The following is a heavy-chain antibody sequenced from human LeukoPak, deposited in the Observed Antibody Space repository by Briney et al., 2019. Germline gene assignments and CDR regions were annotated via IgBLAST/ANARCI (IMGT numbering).Heavy chain of an antibody. Sequence: GGSXXLSXAXXGFTFSSYGMHWVRQAPGKGLEWVAFIRYDGSNKYYADSVKGRFTISRDNYKNTLYLKMNRLRDGDTAVYYCANNLDSSGYYLDDYWGQGTLVTVSS. CDR1: GFTFSSYG. J-gene: IGHJ4*02. CDR2: IRYDGSNK. V-gene: IGHV3-30*02. CDR3: ANNLDSSGYYLDDY. D-gene: IGHD3-22*01.